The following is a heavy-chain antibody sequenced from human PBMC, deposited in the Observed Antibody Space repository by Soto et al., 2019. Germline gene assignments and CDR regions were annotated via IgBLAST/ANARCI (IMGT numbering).Heavy chain of an antibody. Sequence: SETLSLTCAVSGGSISSGGYSWSWIRQPPGKGLEWTGYIYHSGSTYYNPSLKSRVTISVDRSKNQFSLKLSSVTAAETAVYYCARGAGITGTARRWFDPWGQGTLVTVSS. J-gene: IGHJ5*02. CDR2: IYHSGST. D-gene: IGHD1-20*01. V-gene: IGHV4-30-2*01. CDR3: ARGAGITGTARRWFDP. CDR1: GGSISSGGYS.